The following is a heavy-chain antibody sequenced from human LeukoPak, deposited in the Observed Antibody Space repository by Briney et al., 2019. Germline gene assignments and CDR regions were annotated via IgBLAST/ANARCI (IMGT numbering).Heavy chain of an antibody. D-gene: IGHD5-12*01. Sequence: SETLSLTCTLSGGSISTYYWSWIRQLPGKGLEWIGYIYHSGSTNYNPSLKSRVTISVDTSKNQFSLKLSSVTAADTAVYYCARGGGYASPIGYWGQGALVTVSS. V-gene: IGHV4-59*01. J-gene: IGHJ4*02. CDR1: GGSISTYY. CDR2: IYHSGST. CDR3: ARGGGYASPIGY.